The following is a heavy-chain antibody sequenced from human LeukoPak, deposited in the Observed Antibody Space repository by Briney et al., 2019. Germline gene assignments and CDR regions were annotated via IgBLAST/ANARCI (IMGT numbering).Heavy chain of an antibody. V-gene: IGHV4-34*01. CDR2: INHSGST. CDR1: GGSFSGYY. J-gene: IGHJ3*02. Sequence: PSETLSLTCAVYGGSFSGYYWSWIRQPPGKGLEWIGEINHSGSTNYNPSLKSRVTVSVDTSKNQFSLKLSSVTAADTAVYYCARHGLKLLGAFDIWGQGTMVTVSS. D-gene: IGHD1-26*01. CDR3: ARHGLKLLGAFDI.